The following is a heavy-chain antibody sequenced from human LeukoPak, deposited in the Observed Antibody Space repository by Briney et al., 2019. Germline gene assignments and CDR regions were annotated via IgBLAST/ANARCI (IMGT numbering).Heavy chain of an antibody. V-gene: IGHV4-59*08. CDR1: GGSISSYY. D-gene: IGHD5-18*01. CDR2: IYYSGST. J-gene: IGHJ4*02. Sequence: SETLSLTCTVSGGSISSYYWSGIRQPPGKGLEWIGYIYYSGSTNYNPSLKSRVTISVDTSKNQFSLKLSSVTAADTAVYYCARHEEYSHGYVYWGQGTLVTVSS. CDR3: ARHEEYSHGYVY.